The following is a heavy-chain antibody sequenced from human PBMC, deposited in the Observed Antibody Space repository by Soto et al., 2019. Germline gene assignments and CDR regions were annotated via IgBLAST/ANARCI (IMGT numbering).Heavy chain of an antibody. V-gene: IGHV3-23*01. D-gene: IGHD6-25*01. CDR1: GFTFSSHV. J-gene: IGHJ4*02. CDR2: ISTGGGST. CDR3: ARSREIIASAGSFDY. Sequence: EVQLLESGGGLVQPGGSLRLSCAASGFTFSSHVMSWVRQAPGKALEWVSGISTGGGSTDYADSVKGRFTISRDNSKTTLHLQMKSLRAEDTAVYYCARSREIIASAGSFDYWGQGTLVTVSS.